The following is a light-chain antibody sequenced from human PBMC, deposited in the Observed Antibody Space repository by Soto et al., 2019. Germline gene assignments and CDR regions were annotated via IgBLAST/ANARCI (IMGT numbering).Light chain of an antibody. CDR2: WAS. CDR1: QSIFYNSNNKNY. CDR3: QQYFNTPRT. Sequence: DIVMTQSPDSLAVSLGERATINCKSSQSIFYNSNNKNYLAWYQQKPGQPPKLLIYWASTRGSGVPDRFSGRGSGTEFTLTITSLQAEDGAVYYCQQYFNTPRTVGQGTKVEIK. J-gene: IGKJ1*01. V-gene: IGKV4-1*01.